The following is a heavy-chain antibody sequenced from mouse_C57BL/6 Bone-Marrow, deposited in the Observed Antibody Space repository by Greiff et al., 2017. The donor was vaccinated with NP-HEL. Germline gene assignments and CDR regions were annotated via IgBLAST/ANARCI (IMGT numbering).Heavy chain of an antibody. D-gene: IGHD1-1*01. CDR3: ARSITSVGYWYFDV. Sequence: VQLQQSGAELVRPGTSVKVSCKASGYAFTNYLIEWVKQRPGQGLEWIGVINPGSGGTNYNEQFKGKATLTADKSSSTAYMQLSSLTSEDSEVYFCARSITSVGYWYFDVWGTGTTVTVSS. J-gene: IGHJ1*03. V-gene: IGHV1-54*01. CDR1: GYAFTNYL. CDR2: INPGSGGT.